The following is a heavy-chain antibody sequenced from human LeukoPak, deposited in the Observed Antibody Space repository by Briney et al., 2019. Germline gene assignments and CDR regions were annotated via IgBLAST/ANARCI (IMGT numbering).Heavy chain of an antibody. V-gene: IGHV4-34*01. D-gene: IGHD2-2*01. CDR2: INHSGST. CDR1: GGSFSGYY. J-gene: IGHJ5*02. Sequence: SSETLSLTCAVYGGSFSGYYWSWIRQPPGKGLEWIGEINHSGSTNYNPSLKSRVTKSVDTSKNQFSLKLSSVTAADTAVYYCARALYCSSTSCGGFDPWGQGTLVTVSS. CDR3: ARALYCSSTSCGGFDP.